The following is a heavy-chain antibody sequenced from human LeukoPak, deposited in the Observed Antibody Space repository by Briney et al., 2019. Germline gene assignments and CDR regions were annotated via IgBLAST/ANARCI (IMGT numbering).Heavy chain of an antibody. J-gene: IGHJ4*02. CDR3: ARLDMITFGGVIVTHYFDY. Sequence: SETLSLTCTASGGSISSYYWSWIRQPPGKGLEWIGYIYYSGSTNYNPSLKSRVTISVDTSKNQFSLKLSSVTAADTAVYYCARLDMITFGGVIVTHYFDYWGQGTLVTVSS. CDR1: GGSISSYY. CDR2: IYYSGST. D-gene: IGHD3-16*02. V-gene: IGHV4-59*01.